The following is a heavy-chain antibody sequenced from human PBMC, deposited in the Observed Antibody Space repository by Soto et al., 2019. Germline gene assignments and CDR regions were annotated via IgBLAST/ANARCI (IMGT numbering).Heavy chain of an antibody. CDR1: GYTFTSYG. D-gene: IGHD3-22*01. CDR3: ARAVTYYYDSSGYYFDAFDI. CDR2: IRAYNGNT. Sequence: QVQLVQSGAEVKKPGASVKVSCKASGYTFTSYGISWVRQTPGQGLEWMGWIRAYNGNTNYAQKLQGRVTMTTDTSTSTAYMELRSLRSDDTAVYYCARAVTYYYDSSGYYFDAFDIWGQGTMVTVSS. J-gene: IGHJ3*02. V-gene: IGHV1-18*01.